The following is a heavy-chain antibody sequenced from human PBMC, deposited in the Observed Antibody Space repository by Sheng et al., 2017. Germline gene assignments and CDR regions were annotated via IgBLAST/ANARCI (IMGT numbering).Heavy chain of an antibody. Sequence: QVQLVQSGAEVKKPGASVKVSCKASGYTFTSYGISWVRQAPGQGLEWMGWMNPNSGNTNYAQKLQGRVTMTTDTSTSTAYMELRSLRSDDTAVYYCAAGKQRDHYYYYGMDVWGQGP. V-gene: IGHV1-18*01. CDR3: AAGKQRDHYYYYGMDV. CDR1: GYTFTSYG. J-gene: IGHJ6*02. CDR2: MNPNSGNT.